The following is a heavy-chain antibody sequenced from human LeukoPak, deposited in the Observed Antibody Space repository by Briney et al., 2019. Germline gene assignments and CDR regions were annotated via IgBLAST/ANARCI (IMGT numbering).Heavy chain of an antibody. CDR2: IWYDGSNK. CDR1: GFTFSSYG. V-gene: IGHV3-33*01. D-gene: IGHD6-19*01. Sequence: GGSLRLSCAASGFTFSSYGMHWVRQAPGKGLEWVAVIWYDGSNKYYADSVKGRFTISRDNSKNTLYLQMNSLRAEDTAVYYCARDPQWLATLDYWGQGTLVIVSS. J-gene: IGHJ4*02. CDR3: ARDPQWLATLDY.